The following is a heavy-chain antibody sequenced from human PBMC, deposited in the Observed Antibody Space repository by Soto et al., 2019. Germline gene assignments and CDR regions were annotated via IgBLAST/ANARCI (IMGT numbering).Heavy chain of an antibody. D-gene: IGHD6-19*01. CDR3: AREWSISVAAPGY. CDR1: GFTFSSYT. Sequence: QVQLVESGGGVVQPGRSLRLSCVASGFTFSSYTMYWVREAPGKGLEWVEGISNNGINKDYVDSVKGRFTISRDNSKNTLKLQMNSLRREDTGIYYCAREWSISVAAPGYWGQGTLVTVSS. CDR2: ISNNGINK. J-gene: IGHJ1*01. V-gene: IGHV3-30-3*01.